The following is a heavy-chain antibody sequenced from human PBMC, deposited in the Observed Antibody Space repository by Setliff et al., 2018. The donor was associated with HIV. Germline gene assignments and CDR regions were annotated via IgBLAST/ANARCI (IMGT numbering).Heavy chain of an antibody. D-gene: IGHD2-2*01. CDR2: IHHSGNT. J-gene: IGHJ6*03. CDR3: ARQPGRAAMGRENYYYYYMDV. Sequence: SETLSLTCPVSGYYISSGYYWGWIRQPPGRGLEWIGAIHHSGNTYYNPSLKSRVTISVDTSKNLFSLKVNSVIAADTAVYYCARQPGRAAMGRENYYYYYMDVWGKGTTVTVSS. V-gene: IGHV4-38-2*01. CDR1: GYYISSGYY.